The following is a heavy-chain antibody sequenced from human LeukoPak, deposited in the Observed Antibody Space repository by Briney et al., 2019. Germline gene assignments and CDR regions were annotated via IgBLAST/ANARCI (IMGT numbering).Heavy chain of an antibody. V-gene: IGHV5-51*01. CDR3: ARIGCSSTSCSWWFDP. CDR2: IYPGDSDT. J-gene: IGHJ5*02. CDR1: GSSFTSYW. Sequence: GESLQISCQGSGSSFTSYWIGWVRQLPGKGLEWMGIIYPGDSDTRYSPSFQGQVTISADKSISTAYLQWSSLKASDTAMYYCARIGCSSTSCSWWFDPWGQGTLVTVSS. D-gene: IGHD2-2*01.